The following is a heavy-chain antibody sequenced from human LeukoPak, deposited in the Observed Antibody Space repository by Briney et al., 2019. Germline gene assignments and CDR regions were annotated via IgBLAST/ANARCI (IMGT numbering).Heavy chain of an antibody. V-gene: IGHV3-30*04. CDR3: AGAGGYSSSWSWYYFDY. D-gene: IGHD6-13*01. J-gene: IGHJ4*02. CDR1: GFTFSSYA. CDR2: ISYDGSNK. Sequence: GRSLRLSCAASGFTFSSYAMHWVRQAPGKGLEWVAVISYDGSNKGYADSVKARLTISRDNSKNTLYLQMNSLRAEDTAVYYCAGAGGYSSSWSWYYFDYWGQGTLVTVSS.